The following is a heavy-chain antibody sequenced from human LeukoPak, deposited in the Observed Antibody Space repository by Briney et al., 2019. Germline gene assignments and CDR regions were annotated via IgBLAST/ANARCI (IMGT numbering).Heavy chain of an antibody. Sequence: GSLRLSCAVSGFSVSGYWMTWVRQAPGRGLEWVANIKQDGSEKNYVDSVKGRFTISRDNAENSLFLQMNSLRVEDTAVYYCAREWQGGIAAAGTRIEGDYWGQGTLVAVSS. CDR2: IKQDGSEK. CDR1: GFSVSGYW. V-gene: IGHV3-7*01. CDR3: AREWQGGIAAAGTRIEGDY. J-gene: IGHJ4*02. D-gene: IGHD6-13*01.